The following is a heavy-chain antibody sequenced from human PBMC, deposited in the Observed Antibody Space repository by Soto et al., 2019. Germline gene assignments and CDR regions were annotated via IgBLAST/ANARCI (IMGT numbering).Heavy chain of an antibody. J-gene: IGHJ4*02. CDR1: GFTFSSYG. V-gene: IGHV3-33*08. D-gene: IGHD3-9*01. CDR2: IWYDGSNK. Sequence: GGSLRLSCAASGFTFSSYGMHWVRQAPGKGLEWVAVIWYDGSNKYYADSVKGRFTISRDNSKNTLYLQMNSLRAEDTAVYYCARTYYDILTGYYPLYFDYWGQGTLVTVSS. CDR3: ARTYYDILTGYYPLYFDY.